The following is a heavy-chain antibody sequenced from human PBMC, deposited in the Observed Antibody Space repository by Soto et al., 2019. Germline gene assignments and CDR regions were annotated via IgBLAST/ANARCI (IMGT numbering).Heavy chain of an antibody. CDR2: ISSSSSYI. D-gene: IGHD3-9*01. J-gene: IGHJ4*02. V-gene: IGHV3-21*01. CDR1: GFTFSSYS. Sequence: GGSLRLSCAASGFTFSSYSMNWVRQAPGKGLEWVSSISSSSSYIYYADSVKGRFTISRDNAKNSLYPQMNSLRAEDTAVYYCAQLHTPNHYDILTGHQLVDYWGQGTLVTVSS. CDR3: AQLHTPNHYDILTGHQLVDY.